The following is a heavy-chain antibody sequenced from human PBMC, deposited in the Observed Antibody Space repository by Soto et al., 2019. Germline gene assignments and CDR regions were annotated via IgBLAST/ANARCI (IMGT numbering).Heavy chain of an antibody. CDR3: ARADYGAENYYYMDV. CDR2: IYYSGST. D-gene: IGHD4-17*01. J-gene: IGHJ6*03. CDR1: GGSMSSYY. Sequence: SXTLSLTCTVSGGSMSSYYWSWIRQPPGKGLEWIGYIYYSGSTNYNPSLKSRVTISVDTSKNQFSLKLSSVTAADTAVYYCARADYGAENYYYMDVWGKGTTVTVSS. V-gene: IGHV4-59*01.